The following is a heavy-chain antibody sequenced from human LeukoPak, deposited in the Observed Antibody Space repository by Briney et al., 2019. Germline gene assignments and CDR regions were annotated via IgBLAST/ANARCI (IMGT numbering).Heavy chain of an antibody. Sequence: PGGSLRLSCAASGFTVSSNYMSWVRQAPGKGLEWVANIKQDGSEKYYVDSVKGRFTISRDNAKNSLYLQMNSLRAEDTAVYYCAKGGAEKGGAFTYYDFWSGYYFDYWGQGTLVTVSS. J-gene: IGHJ4*02. CDR2: IKQDGSEK. D-gene: IGHD3-3*01. V-gene: IGHV3-7*01. CDR3: AKGGAEKGGAFTYYDFWSGYYFDY. CDR1: GFTVSSNY.